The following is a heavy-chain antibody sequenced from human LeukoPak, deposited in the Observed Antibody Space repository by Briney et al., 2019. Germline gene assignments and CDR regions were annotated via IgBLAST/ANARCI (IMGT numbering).Heavy chain of an antibody. CDR1: GFTFSSYS. V-gene: IGHV3-21*01. J-gene: IGHJ3*02. D-gene: IGHD3-10*01. CDR3: AILWFGESDAFDI. Sequence: GGSLRLSCAASGFTFSSYSMNWVRQAPGKGLEWVSSISSSSSYIYYADSVRGRFTISRDNAKNSLYLQMNSLRAEDTAVYYCAILWFGESDAFDIRGQGTMVTVSS. CDR2: ISSSSSYI.